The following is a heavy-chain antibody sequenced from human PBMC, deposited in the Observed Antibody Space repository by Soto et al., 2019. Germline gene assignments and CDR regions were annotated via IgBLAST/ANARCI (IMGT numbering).Heavy chain of an antibody. V-gene: IGHV3-9*01. D-gene: IGHD3-9*01. J-gene: IGHJ4*02. CDR3: AKGDFDSLTGHDY. CDR2: ISWNSVSI. CDR1: GFTFKDYA. Sequence: HPGGSLRLSCAGSGFTFKDYAMHWVRQAPGKGLEWVAGISWNSVSIGYADSVKGRFTISRDDAKNSLYLQMNSLRTEDTALYYCAKGDFDSLTGHDYWGRGTLVTVSS.